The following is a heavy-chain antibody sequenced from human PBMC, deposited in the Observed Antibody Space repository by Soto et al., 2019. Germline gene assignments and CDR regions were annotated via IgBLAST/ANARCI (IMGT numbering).Heavy chain of an antibody. CDR3: AKDREIGRYYYYGMDF. J-gene: IGHJ6*02. V-gene: IGHV3-23*01. Sequence: WGSLRLSCAASGFTFGSYAMSWVRQAPGKGLEWVSAISGSGGSTYYADSVKGRFTISRDNSKNTLYLQMNSLRAEDTAVYYCAKDREIGRYYYYGMDFWGQGTTVTVSS. CDR1: GFTFGSYA. D-gene: IGHD1-26*01. CDR2: ISGSGGST.